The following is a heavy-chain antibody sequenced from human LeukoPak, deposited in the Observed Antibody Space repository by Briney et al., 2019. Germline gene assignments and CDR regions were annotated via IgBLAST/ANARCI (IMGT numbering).Heavy chain of an antibody. Sequence: ASVKVSFKASGYTFTGYYMHWVRQAPGQGLEWMGWINPNSGGTNYAQKLQGRVTMTRDTSISTAYMELSRLRSDDTAVYYCARDRAVRVPTSCGYWGQGTLVTVSS. CDR1: GYTFTGYY. D-gene: IGHD3-10*01. J-gene: IGHJ4*02. CDR2: INPNSGGT. V-gene: IGHV1-2*02. CDR3: ARDRAVRVPTSCGY.